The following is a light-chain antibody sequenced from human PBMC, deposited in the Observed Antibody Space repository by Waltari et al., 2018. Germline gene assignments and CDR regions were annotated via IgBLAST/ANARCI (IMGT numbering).Light chain of an antibody. Sequence: QLVLTQSPSASASLGASVKLTCTLSSGHITNVIAWHQQQPGKGPRFLMKVNRDGSHRKGDDIPDRFSGSGSGPERYLTISSLQSEDEADYYCETGGHGTWVFGGGTKLTVL. V-gene: IGLV4-69*01. J-gene: IGLJ3*02. CDR1: SGHITNV. CDR2: VNRDGSH. CDR3: ETGGHGTWV.